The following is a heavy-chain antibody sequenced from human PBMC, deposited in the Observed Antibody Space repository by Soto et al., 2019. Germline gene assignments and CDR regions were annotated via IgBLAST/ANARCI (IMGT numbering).Heavy chain of an antibody. Sequence: EVQLLESGGGLVQPGGSLRLSCAASGFTFSRYVMSWVRQAPGKGLEWVSTISGSGGSTYYADSVKGRFTISRDNFKNTLYLQMNSLRAEDTAVYYCAKDADGSGYFENGFDLWGQGTLVTVSS. CDR3: AKDADGSGYFENGFDL. CDR1: GFTFSRYV. CDR2: ISGSGGST. J-gene: IGHJ5*02. D-gene: IGHD3-3*01. V-gene: IGHV3-23*01.